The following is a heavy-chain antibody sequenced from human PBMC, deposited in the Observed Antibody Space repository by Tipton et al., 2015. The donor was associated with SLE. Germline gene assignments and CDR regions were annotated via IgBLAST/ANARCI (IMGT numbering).Heavy chain of an antibody. CDR2: IYYTGTT. V-gene: IGHV4-31*03. J-gene: IGHJ4*02. D-gene: IGHD7-27*01. CDR1: GGSIRTGGYY. CDR3: AKTGRRDYFDY. Sequence: TLSLTCTVSGGSIRTGGYYWSRIRQLPGKGLEWIGYIYYTGTTYYNPSLRGRLTISVDTSKNQFSLKLSSVTAADTAVYYCAKTGRRDYFDYWGQGTLVTVSS.